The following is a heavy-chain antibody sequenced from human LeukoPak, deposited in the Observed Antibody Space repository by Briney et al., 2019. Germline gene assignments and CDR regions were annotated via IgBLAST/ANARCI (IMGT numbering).Heavy chain of an antibody. CDR1: GFTFNDYG. D-gene: IGHD1-14*01. J-gene: IGHJ6*03. CDR3: ARGFNQDYYYYYMDV. Sequence: GGSLRLSCAASGFTFNDYGMSWVRQVPGKGLEWVSGINWNGGSTGYADSVKGRFTISRDNAKNSLYLHMNSLRAEDTALYYCARGFNQDYYYYYMDVWGKGTTVTVSS. CDR2: INWNGGST. V-gene: IGHV3-20*04.